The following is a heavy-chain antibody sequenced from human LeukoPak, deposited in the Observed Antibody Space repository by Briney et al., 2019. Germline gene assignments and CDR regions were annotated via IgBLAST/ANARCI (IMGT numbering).Heavy chain of an antibody. Sequence: PGGSLRLSCAASGFTFSSYSMNWVRQAPGKGLEWVSSISSSSSYIYYADSEKGRFTISRDNAKNSLYLQMNSLRAEDTAVYYCARELGDYGGNTRYFDLWGRGTLVTVSS. D-gene: IGHD4-23*01. CDR3: ARELGDYGGNTRYFDL. J-gene: IGHJ2*01. V-gene: IGHV3-21*01. CDR2: ISSSSSYI. CDR1: GFTFSSYS.